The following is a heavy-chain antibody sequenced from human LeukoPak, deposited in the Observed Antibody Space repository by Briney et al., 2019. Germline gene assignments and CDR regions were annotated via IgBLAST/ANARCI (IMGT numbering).Heavy chain of an antibody. CDR1: GGSISSYY. V-gene: IGHV4-4*07. CDR3: ARGAAAANWFDP. D-gene: IGHD6-13*01. J-gene: IGHJ5*02. Sequence: SETLSLTCTVSGGSISSYYWSWIRQPAGKGLEWIGRIYTSGSTNYNPSLKSRVTMSVDTSKNQFSLKLSSVTAADTAAYYCARGAAAANWFDPWGQGTLVTVSS. CDR2: IYTSGST.